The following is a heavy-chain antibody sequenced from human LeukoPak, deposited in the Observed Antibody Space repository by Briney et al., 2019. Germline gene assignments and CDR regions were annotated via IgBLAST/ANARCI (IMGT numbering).Heavy chain of an antibody. V-gene: IGHV4-39*01. CDR1: GGSISSSSYY. Sequence: PSETLSLTCTVSGGSISSSSYYWGWIRQPPGKGLERIGSIYYSGSTYHNPSLKSRVTISVDTSKNQFSLKLSSVTAADTAVYYCATVTTSLDGWFDPWGQGTLVTVSS. D-gene: IGHD4-17*01. CDR3: ATVTTSLDGWFDP. J-gene: IGHJ5*02. CDR2: IYYSGST.